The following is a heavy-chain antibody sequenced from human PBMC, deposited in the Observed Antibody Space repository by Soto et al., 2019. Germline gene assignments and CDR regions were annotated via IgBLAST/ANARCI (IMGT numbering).Heavy chain of an antibody. Sequence: SETLSLTCTVSGSSLRGYYWTWIRQPPGRGLERIGYIYYGGATKSNPSLVSRVTMSADASKNQLRLSQSYVTAADTALYYCATQRPVGVDNWFDPWGQGTLVTVSS. D-gene: IGHD1-26*01. CDR2: IYYGGAT. J-gene: IGHJ5*02. V-gene: IGHV4-59*01. CDR1: GSSLRGYY. CDR3: ATQRPVGVDNWFDP.